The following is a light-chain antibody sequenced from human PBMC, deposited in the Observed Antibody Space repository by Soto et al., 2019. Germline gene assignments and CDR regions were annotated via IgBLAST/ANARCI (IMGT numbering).Light chain of an antibody. Sequence: DIQMTQSPSSLSASVGDRVTITCQASQDISNYLNWYQQKPGKAPKLLIYDASNLETGVPSRFSGSGSGTDFTFTISSLQPEDIATYYCQQYDNLPTPRFGGGTKVEIK. J-gene: IGKJ4*02. CDR3: QQYDNLPTPR. V-gene: IGKV1-33*01. CDR1: QDISNY. CDR2: DAS.